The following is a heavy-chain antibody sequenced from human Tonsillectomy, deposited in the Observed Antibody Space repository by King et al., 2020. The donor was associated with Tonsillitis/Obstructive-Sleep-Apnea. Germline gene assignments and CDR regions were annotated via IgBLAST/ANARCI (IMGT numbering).Heavy chain of an antibody. D-gene: IGHD2-2*01. Sequence: VQLVESGGGLVQPGGSLRLSFAASGFTFSSYAMSWVRQAPGKGLEWVSVISGGGGSTYYADSVEGRFTIPRDNSKNTLYLQMNSLRAEDTAVYYCAKVLGYCSSTSCYKPLDYWGQGTLVTVSS. V-gene: IGHV3-23*04. J-gene: IGHJ4*02. CDR3: AKVLGYCSSTSCYKPLDY. CDR2: ISGGGGST. CDR1: GFTFSSYA.